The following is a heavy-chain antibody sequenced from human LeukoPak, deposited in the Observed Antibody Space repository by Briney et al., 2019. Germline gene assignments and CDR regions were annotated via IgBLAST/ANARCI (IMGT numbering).Heavy chain of an antibody. D-gene: IGHD1-26*01. CDR1: GYSFTSYW. J-gene: IGHJ4*02. Sequence: GESLKISCKGPGYSFTSYWIGWVRQMPGKGLEWIGIIYTGDSDTRYSPSFQGQVTISADKSISTAYLQWSSLKASDTAMYYCARSTSGSYWGLDYWGQGTLVTVSS. V-gene: IGHV5-51*01. CDR2: IYTGDSDT. CDR3: ARSTSGSYWGLDY.